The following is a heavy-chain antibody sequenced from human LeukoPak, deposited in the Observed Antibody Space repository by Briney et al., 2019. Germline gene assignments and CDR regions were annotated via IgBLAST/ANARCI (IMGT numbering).Heavy chain of an antibody. V-gene: IGHV3-7*01. CDR2: IKPDGSKS. Sequence: GGSLRLSCAASGFTFNTYWMSWVRQAPGKGLEWVANIKPDGSKSYYADSVKGRFSISRDNTKNSLYLQMNSLRAEDTAVYCARDVRSGLNYFVFADYWGQGTLVTVSS. CDR1: GFTFNTYW. CDR3: ARDVRSGLNYFVFADY. J-gene: IGHJ4*02. D-gene: IGHD3-10*02.